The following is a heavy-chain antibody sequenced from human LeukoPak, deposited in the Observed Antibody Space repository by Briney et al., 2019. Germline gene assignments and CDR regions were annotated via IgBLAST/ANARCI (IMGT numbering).Heavy chain of an antibody. V-gene: IGHV1-69*05. CDR1: GGTFSSYA. CDR3: ARNPLSTHAISAGFYYYYMDV. D-gene: IGHD2-8*01. Sequence: GSSVNVSCKASGGTFSSYAISWVRQAPGQGLEWMGGIIPIFGTANYAQKFQGRVTITTDESTSTAYMELSSLRSEDTAVYYCARNPLSTHAISAGFYYYYMDVWGKGTTVTVSS. CDR2: IIPIFGTA. J-gene: IGHJ6*03.